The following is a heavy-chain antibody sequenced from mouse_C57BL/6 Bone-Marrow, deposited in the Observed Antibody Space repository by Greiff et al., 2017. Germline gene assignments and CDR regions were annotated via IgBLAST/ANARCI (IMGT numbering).Heavy chain of an antibody. CDR3: ARDATVVVSYWYFDV. Sequence: DVKLVESGGGLVKPGGSLKLSCAASGFTFSSYAMSWVRQTPEKRLEWVATISDGGSYTYYPDNVKGRFTISRDNAKNNLYLQMSHLKSEDTAMYYCARDATVVVSYWYFDVWGTGTTVTVSS. CDR2: ISDGGSYT. D-gene: IGHD1-1*01. CDR1: GFTFSSYA. J-gene: IGHJ1*03. V-gene: IGHV5-4*01.